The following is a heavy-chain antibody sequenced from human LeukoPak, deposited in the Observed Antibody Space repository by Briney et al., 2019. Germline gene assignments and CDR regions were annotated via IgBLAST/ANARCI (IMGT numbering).Heavy chain of an antibody. D-gene: IGHD3-3*01. CDR1: GYTFTAYY. CDR2: INPNSGGT. CDR3: ATDRWVGDFWSGYRIYFDY. J-gene: IGHJ4*02. V-gene: IGHV1-2*02. Sequence: ASVKVSCKASGYTFTAYYMHWVRQAPGQGLEWMGWINPNSGGTNYAQKFQGRVTMTRDTSISTAYMELSSLRSEDTAVYYCATDRWVGDFWSGYRIYFDYWGQGTLVTVSS.